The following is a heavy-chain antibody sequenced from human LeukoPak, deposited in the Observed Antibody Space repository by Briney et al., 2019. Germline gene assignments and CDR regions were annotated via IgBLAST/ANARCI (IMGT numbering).Heavy chain of an antibody. CDR1: GFSFDDYA. CDR2: ISWNSGSI. CDR3: AKGIGEDGYFDY. J-gene: IGHJ4*02. Sequence: PGRSLRLSCAASGFSFDDYAMHWVRQAPGKGLEWVSRISWNSGSIGYADSVKGRFTISRDNAKNSLYLQMHSLRAEDTALYYCAKGIGEDGYFDYWGQGTLVTVSS. V-gene: IGHV3-9*01. D-gene: IGHD3-10*01.